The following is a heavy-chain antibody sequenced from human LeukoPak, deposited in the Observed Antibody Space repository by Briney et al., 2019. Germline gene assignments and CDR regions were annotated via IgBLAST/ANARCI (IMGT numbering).Heavy chain of an antibody. D-gene: IGHD3-22*01. CDR1: GFTFSDYY. CDR2: ISSSGSTI. J-gene: IGHJ4*02. Sequence: MTGGSLRLSCAASGFTFSDYYMSWIRQAPGKGLEWVSYISSSGSTIYYADSVKGRFTISRDNAKNSLYLQMKSLRAEATAVYYCAKDPLGSSGYSRWIDYWGQGTLVTVSS. CDR3: AKDPLGSSGYSRWIDY. V-gene: IGHV3-11*01.